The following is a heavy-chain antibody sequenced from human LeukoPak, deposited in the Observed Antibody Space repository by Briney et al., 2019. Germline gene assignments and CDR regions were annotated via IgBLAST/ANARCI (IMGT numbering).Heavy chain of an antibody. V-gene: IGHV3-30*02. CDR1: GFTFSSYG. J-gene: IGHJ4*02. D-gene: IGHD6-19*01. Sequence: GGSLRLSCAASGFTFSSYGMHWVRQAPGKGLEWVAVIRYDGSNKYYADSVKGRFTISRDNSKKTLYLQMNSLRADDTAVYYCANGKPDYSSGWPRGTFWGQGTLVTVSS. CDR3: ANGKPDYSSGWPRGTF. CDR2: IRYDGSNK.